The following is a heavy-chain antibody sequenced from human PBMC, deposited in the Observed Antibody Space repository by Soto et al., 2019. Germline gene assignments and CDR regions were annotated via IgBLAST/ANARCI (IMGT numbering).Heavy chain of an antibody. Sequence: GASVKVSCKASGYSFTSYAMHWVRQAPGQRLEWMGWINAGNGNTKYSQKFQGRVTITRDTSASTAYMELSSLRSEDTAVYYCAGGDSGSYYYFDYWGQETRVTVSS. CDR1: GYSFTSYA. J-gene: IGHJ4*02. V-gene: IGHV1-3*01. D-gene: IGHD1-26*01. CDR3: AGGDSGSYYYFDY. CDR2: INAGNGNT.